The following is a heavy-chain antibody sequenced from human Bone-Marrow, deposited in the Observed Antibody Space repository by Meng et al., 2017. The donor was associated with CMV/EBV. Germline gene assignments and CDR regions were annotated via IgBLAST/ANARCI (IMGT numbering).Heavy chain of an antibody. Sequence: SETLSLTCTVSGGSVSSGSYYWSWNRQPPGKGLEWIGYIYYSGSTNYNPSLKSRVTISVDTSKNQFSLKLSSVTAADTAVYYCARGPAYYDFWSGSRGSHFAYWGPGHLVTGSS. CDR3: ARGPAYYDFWSGSRGSHFAY. V-gene: IGHV4-61*01. D-gene: IGHD3-3*01. CDR1: GGSVSSGSYY. J-gene: IGHJ4*02. CDR2: IYYSGST.